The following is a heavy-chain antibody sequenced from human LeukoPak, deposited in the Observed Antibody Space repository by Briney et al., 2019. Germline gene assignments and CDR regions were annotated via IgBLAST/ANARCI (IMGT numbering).Heavy chain of an antibody. D-gene: IGHD3-22*01. CDR2: IYPGDSDT. CDR3: ARPNYDSSGYYPYYFDY. Sequence: GESLKISCKGSGYSFTSYWIGWVRQMPGKGLEWMGIIYPGDSDTRYSPSFQGQFTISADKSISAAYLQWSSLKASDTAMYYCARPNYDSSGYYPYYFDYWGQGTLVTVSS. CDR1: GYSFTSYW. J-gene: IGHJ4*02. V-gene: IGHV5-51*01.